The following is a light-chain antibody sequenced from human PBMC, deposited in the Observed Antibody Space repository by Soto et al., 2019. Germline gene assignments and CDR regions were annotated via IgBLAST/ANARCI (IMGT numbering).Light chain of an antibody. CDR2: GTS. CDR3: QQYGSSLFT. J-gene: IGKJ3*01. Sequence: EIVFRKSRGTLSLCPGERASLYCMSSQSVSSKYLAWYQQKPGQAPRVLIYGTSIRASGVPERFSGGGSGTDFTLTITRLEPEDFAVYYCQQYGSSLFTCGPG. V-gene: IGKV3-20*01. CDR1: QSVSSKY.